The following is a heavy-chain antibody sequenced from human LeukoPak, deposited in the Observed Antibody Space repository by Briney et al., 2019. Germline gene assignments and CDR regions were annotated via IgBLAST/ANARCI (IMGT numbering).Heavy chain of an antibody. J-gene: IGHJ4*02. CDR3: ARDEEGGCLDY. CDR1: GFTFSSYA. Sequence: PGGSLRLSCAASGFTFSSYAMHWVRQAPGKGLEWVAVISYDGSNKYYADSVKGRFTISRDNSKSTLYLQMNSLRAEDTAVYYCARDEEGGCLDYWGQGTLVTVSS. V-gene: IGHV3-30-3*01. D-gene: IGHD1-26*01. CDR2: ISYDGSNK.